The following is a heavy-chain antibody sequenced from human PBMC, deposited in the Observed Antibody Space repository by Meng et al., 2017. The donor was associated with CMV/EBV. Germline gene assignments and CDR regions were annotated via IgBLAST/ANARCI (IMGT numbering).Heavy chain of an antibody. CDR3: AREGIAARRSYYYYGMDV. J-gene: IGHJ6*02. CDR1: GGTFSSYA. Sequence: SVKVSCKASGGTFSSYAISWVRQAPGQGLEWMGGIIPIFGTANYAQKFQGRVTITTDDSTSTAYMELSSLRSEDTAVYYCAREGIAARRSYYYYGMDVWGQGTTVTVSS. V-gene: IGHV1-69*05. CDR2: IIPIFGTA. D-gene: IGHD6-6*01.